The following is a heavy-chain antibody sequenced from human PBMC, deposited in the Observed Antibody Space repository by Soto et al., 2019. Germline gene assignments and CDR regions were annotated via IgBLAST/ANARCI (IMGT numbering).Heavy chain of an antibody. CDR1: GGTFSSYT. CDR3: ARVGVYCGGDCYLYYFDY. CDR2: IIPILGIA. D-gene: IGHD2-21*02. J-gene: IGHJ4*02. V-gene: IGHV1-69*02. Sequence: QVQLVQSGAEVKKPGSSVKVSCKASGGTFSSYTISWVRQAPGQGLEWMGKIIPILGIANYAQKFQGRVTITAHKTTSTAYMELSSLRSEDTAVYYGARVGVYCGGDCYLYYFDYWGQGTLVTVSS.